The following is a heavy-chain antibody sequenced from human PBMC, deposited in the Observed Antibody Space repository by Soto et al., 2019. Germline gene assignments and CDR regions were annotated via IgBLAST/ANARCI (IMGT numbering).Heavy chain of an antibody. D-gene: IGHD3-16*01. V-gene: IGHV3-33*01. CDR1: GFTFSSYG. J-gene: IGHJ4*02. Sequence: GGSLRLSCAASGFTFSSYGMHWVRQAPGKGLEWVAVIWYDGSNKYYADSVKGRFTISRDNSKNTLYLQMNSLRAEDTAVYYCARSRGDPSRGNYFDYWGQGTLVTVSS. CDR3: ARSRGDPSRGNYFDY. CDR2: IWYDGSNK.